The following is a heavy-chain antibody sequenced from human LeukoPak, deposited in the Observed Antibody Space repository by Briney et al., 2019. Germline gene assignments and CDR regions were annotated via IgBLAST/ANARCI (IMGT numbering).Heavy chain of an antibody. Sequence: SETLSLTCAVYGGSFSGYYWSWIRQPPGKGLEWIGEINHSGSTNYNPSLKSRVTISVDTSKNQFSLKLSSVTAADTAVYYCASTGTQWGSPIDYWGQGTLVTVSS. CDR2: INHSGST. CDR1: GGSFSGYY. J-gene: IGHJ4*02. CDR3: ASTGTQWGSPIDY. V-gene: IGHV4-34*01. D-gene: IGHD1-1*01.